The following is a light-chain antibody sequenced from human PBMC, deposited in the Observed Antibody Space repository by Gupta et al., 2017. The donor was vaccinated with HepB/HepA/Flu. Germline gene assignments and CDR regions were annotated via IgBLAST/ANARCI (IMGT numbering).Light chain of an antibody. CDR2: DVS. Sequence: QSALTQPASVSGSPGQSLTISCTGSSSDVGNYNSVSWYQQHPGKAPKLMIYDVSNRPSGITNRFSGSKSGNTASLTISALQADDEAEYYCSSFTSTNTVAFGGGTKLTVL. V-gene: IGLV2-14*03. CDR1: SSDVGNYNS. J-gene: IGLJ2*01. CDR3: SSFTSTNTVA.